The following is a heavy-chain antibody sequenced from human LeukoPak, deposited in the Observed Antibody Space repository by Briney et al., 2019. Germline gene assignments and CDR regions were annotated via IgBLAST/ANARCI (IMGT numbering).Heavy chain of an antibody. CDR2: ISSSGTTI. CDR1: GFTFTDFY. J-gene: IGHJ4*02. D-gene: IGHD3-9*01. V-gene: IGHV3-11*01. Sequence: PGGSLRLSCAASGFTFTDFYMSWIRQAPGKGLEWVSYISSSGTTIYYADSVMGRFTISRDNAKNSLHLQMNSLRAEDTAVYYCARALTGFIPGNWGQGTLVTVSS. CDR3: ARALTGFIPGN.